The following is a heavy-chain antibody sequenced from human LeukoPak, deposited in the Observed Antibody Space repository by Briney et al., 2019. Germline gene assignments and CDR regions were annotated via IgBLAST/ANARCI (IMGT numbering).Heavy chain of an antibody. J-gene: IGHJ4*02. CDR3: AKGGGYDILTGYCDY. Sequence: PGGSLRLSCAASGFSFSSYGMNWVRQAPGKGLEGVSAISGSGGSTYYADSVKGRFTISRDNSKNTLYLQMNSLRAEDAAVYYCAKGGGYDILTGYCDYWGQGTLVTVSS. CDR2: ISGSGGST. D-gene: IGHD3-9*01. V-gene: IGHV3-23*01. CDR1: GFSFSSYG.